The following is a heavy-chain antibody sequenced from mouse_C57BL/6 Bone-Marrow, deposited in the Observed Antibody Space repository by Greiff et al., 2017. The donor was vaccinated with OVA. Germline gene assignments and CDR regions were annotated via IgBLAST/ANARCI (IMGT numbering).Heavy chain of an antibody. J-gene: IGHJ1*03. V-gene: IGHV1-19*01. CDR2: INPYNGGT. Sequence: EVQLQQSGPVLVKPGASVTMSCKASGYTFTDYYMNWVKQSHGKSLEWIGVINPYNGGTSYNQKFKGKATLTVDKSSSTAYMELNSLTSEDSAVYYCARDYSSWYFDVWGTGTTVTVSS. CDR1: GYTFTDYY. CDR3: ARDYSSWYFDV. D-gene: IGHD2-5*01.